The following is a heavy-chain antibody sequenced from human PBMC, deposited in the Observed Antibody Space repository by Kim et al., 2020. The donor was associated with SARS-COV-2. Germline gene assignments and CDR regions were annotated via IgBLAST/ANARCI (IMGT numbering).Heavy chain of an antibody. CDR2: ISGNGGRA. CDR3: AKDCSSGGINCFDS. Sequence: GGSLRLSCEASGFSFSSFAMTWVRQAPGKGLEWVSSISGNGGRAYYADSVKGRFTISRDSSRNMVFLQMNSLRAEDTDLYYCAKDCSSGGINCFDSWGQGALVTVSS. CDR1: GFSFSSFA. J-gene: IGHJ5*01. D-gene: IGHD2-15*01. V-gene: IGHV3-23*01.